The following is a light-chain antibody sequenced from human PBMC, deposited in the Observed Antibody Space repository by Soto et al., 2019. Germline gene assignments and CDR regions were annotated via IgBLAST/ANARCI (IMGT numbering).Light chain of an antibody. CDR1: SRDIGGYDF. Sequence: QSALAQPASVSGSPGQSITISCAGSSRDIGGYDFVSWYQQHPGEAPKLIIFDVSDRPSGVSDRFSGSKSGDTASLTISGPLAEDEADYYCSSFSNSDTPYVFGAGTKLTVL. V-gene: IGLV2-14*03. CDR2: DVS. J-gene: IGLJ1*01. CDR3: SSFSNSDTPYV.